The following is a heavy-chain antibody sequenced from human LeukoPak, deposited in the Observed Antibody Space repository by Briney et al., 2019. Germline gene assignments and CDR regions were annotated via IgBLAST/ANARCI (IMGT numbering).Heavy chain of an antibody. J-gene: IGHJ4*02. V-gene: IGHV3-7*01. Sequence: GGALRLSCAASGFTLSRYWMCWVRQAPGKGREWVANIKQDGSETYYVLSAEGRFTIYRDNTKNSLYLHMKSVGAECPGVYCCSRRQLWGVRSDFDYWGQGTLVTVSS. CDR1: GFTLSRYW. D-gene: IGHD5-18*01. CDR3: SRRQLWGVRSDFDY. CDR2: IKQDGSET.